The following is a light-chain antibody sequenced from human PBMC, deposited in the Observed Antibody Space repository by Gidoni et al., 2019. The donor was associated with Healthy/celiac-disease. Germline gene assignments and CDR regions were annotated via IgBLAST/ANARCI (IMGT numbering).Light chain of an antibody. Sequence: DIQITQSPSSLSASVGDRVTITCRASQIISSYLNWYQQKPGKAPKLLIYAASSLQSGVPSRFSGSGSGTDFTLTISSLQPEDFATYYCQQSYSTPGTFGQGTKVEIK. CDR3: QQSYSTPGT. J-gene: IGKJ1*01. V-gene: IGKV1-39*01. CDR2: AAS. CDR1: QIISSY.